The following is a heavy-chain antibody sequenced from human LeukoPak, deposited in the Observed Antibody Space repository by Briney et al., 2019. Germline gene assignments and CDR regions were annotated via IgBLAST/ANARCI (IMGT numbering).Heavy chain of an antibody. Sequence: SETLSLTCSVSGGYISSYYWSWIRQPPGKGREWSGYIYYTGSTNYNPSLESRVTISIDTSKKQLSLKLRSVTAADTAVYYCARDRRESSKPNDAFDIWGQGTMVTVSS. CDR2: IYYTGST. CDR3: ARDRRESSKPNDAFDI. V-gene: IGHV4-59*01. CDR1: GGYISSYY. J-gene: IGHJ3*02. D-gene: IGHD4-11*01.